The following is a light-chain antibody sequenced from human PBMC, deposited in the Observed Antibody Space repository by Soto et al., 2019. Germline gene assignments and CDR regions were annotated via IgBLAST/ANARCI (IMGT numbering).Light chain of an antibody. Sequence: AIRMTQSPSSFSASTGDRVTITCRASQGISSYLAWYQQKPGKAPKLLIYAASTLQSGVPSRFSGSGSGTDFTLTISCLQSEEFATYYCQQYYSYPHTCGQGTNVEIK. J-gene: IGKJ1*01. V-gene: IGKV1-8*01. CDR2: AAS. CDR3: QQYYSYPHT. CDR1: QGISSY.